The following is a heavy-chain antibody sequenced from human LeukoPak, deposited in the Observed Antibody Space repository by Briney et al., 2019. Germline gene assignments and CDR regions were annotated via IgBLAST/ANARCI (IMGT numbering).Heavy chain of an antibody. D-gene: IGHD3-10*01. CDR3: AIVMGTGLRHYFDY. CDR1: GGSISSSSYY. V-gene: IGHV4-39*01. Sequence: SETLSLTCTVSGGSISSSSYYWGWIHQPPGKGLEWIGSIYYSGSTYYNPSLKSRVTISVDTSKNQFSLKLSSVTAADTAVYYCAIVMGTGLRHYFDYWGQGTLVTVSS. CDR2: IYYSGST. J-gene: IGHJ4*02.